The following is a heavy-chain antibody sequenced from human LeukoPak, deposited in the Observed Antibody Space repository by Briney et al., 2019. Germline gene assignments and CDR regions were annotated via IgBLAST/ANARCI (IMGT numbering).Heavy chain of an antibody. CDR2: INPSGGST. CDR1: GYTFTSYY. J-gene: IGHJ5*02. Sequence: ASVKVSCKASGYTFTSYYMHWVRQAPGQGLEWMGIINPSGGSTSYAQKFQGRVTMTRDMSTSTVYMELSSLRSEDTAVYYCARFGLVSDFWSGYSNWFDPWGQGTLVTVSS. V-gene: IGHV1-46*01. D-gene: IGHD3-3*01. CDR3: ARFGLVSDFWSGYSNWFDP.